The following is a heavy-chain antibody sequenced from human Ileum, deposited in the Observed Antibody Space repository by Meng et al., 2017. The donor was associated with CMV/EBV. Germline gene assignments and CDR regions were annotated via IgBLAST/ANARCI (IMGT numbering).Heavy chain of an antibody. D-gene: IGHD6-13*01. CDR1: VYTFTTYG. Sequence: KTSVYTFTTYGLSWVRQAPGQGLEWMGWISAYYGSTNYAQKFRGRVTMTRDTSTTTAYMELRSLTSDDTAVYYCVREMEAAGTISLAYWGQGSLVTVSS. CDR3: VREMEAAGTISLAY. CDR2: ISAYYGST. J-gene: IGHJ4*02. V-gene: IGHV1-18*01.